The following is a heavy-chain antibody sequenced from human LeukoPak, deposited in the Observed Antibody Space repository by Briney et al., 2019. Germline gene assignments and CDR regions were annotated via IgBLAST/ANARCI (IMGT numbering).Heavy chain of an antibody. CDR3: ARSRSYYYDSSGYYPGGY. Sequence: ASVKVSCKASGYTFTGYYMHWVRQAPGQGLEWMGWINPNSGGTNYAQKFQGRVTMTRDTSISTAYMELSRLRSDDTAVYYCARSRSYYYDSSGYYPGGYWGQGTLVTVSS. V-gene: IGHV1-2*02. J-gene: IGHJ4*02. CDR1: GYTFTGYY. D-gene: IGHD3-22*01. CDR2: INPNSGGT.